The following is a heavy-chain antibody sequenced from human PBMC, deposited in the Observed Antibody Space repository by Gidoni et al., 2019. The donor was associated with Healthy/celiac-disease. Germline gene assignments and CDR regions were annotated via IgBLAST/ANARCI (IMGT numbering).Heavy chain of an antibody. J-gene: IGHJ5*02. CDR2: INHSGST. CDR3: AREIGGRDYYDSSGYTS. V-gene: IGHV4-34*01. Sequence: QVQLQQWGAGLLQPSETLSLTCAVYGGSFSGYYWSWIRQPPGKGLEWIGEINHSGSTNYNPSLKSRVTISVDTSKNQFSLKLSSVTAADTAVYYCAREIGGRDYYDSSGYTSWGQGTLVTVSS. D-gene: IGHD3-22*01. CDR1: GGSFSGYY.